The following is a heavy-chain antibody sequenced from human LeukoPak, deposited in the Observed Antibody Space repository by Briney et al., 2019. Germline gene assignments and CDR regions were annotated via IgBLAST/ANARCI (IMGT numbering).Heavy chain of an antibody. CDR3: AILGTVPY. Sequence: ASVKVSCKASGGTFISYVISWVRQAPGQGLEWMGGATPFLGTANYAQKFQDRITITAEKSTTTTYMELRSLRSDDTAIYYCAILGTVPYWGQGTQITVSS. CDR1: GGTFISYV. J-gene: IGHJ4*02. D-gene: IGHD1-26*01. V-gene: IGHV1-69*06. CDR2: ATPFLGTA.